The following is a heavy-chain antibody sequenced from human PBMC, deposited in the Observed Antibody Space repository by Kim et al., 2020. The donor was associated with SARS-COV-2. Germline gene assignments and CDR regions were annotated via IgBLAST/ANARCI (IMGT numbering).Heavy chain of an antibody. CDR3: ARRSRNIVESPTSAYVGDAFDM. Sequence: GESLQISCKGSGYNFTNYWIGWVRQMPGEGLEWMGLIYPGDSDTKYSPSFKGQVTISVDKSISTAFLQWNSLKASDTAMYYCARRSRNIVESPTSAYVGDAFDMWGQGTMLTVSS. CDR1: GYNFTNYW. J-gene: IGHJ3*02. D-gene: IGHD3-10*02. CDR2: IYPGDSDT. V-gene: IGHV5-51*01.